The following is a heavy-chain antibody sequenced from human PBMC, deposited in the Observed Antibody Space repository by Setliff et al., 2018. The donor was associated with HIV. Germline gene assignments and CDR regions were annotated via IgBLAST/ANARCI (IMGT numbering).Heavy chain of an antibody. CDR3: ASQSCSVGTRYSRSFDI. J-gene: IGHJ3*02. CDR2: IYPADSDT. D-gene: IGHD2-15*01. Sequence: PGESLKISCKGSEYRFTNYWTGWVRQMPGKGLEWLGNIYPADSDTRYSPSFQGQITISADRSMRTVYLQWSSLKASDTAMYYCASQSCSVGTRYSRSFDIWGQGTMVTVSS. V-gene: IGHV5-51*01. CDR1: EYRFTNYW.